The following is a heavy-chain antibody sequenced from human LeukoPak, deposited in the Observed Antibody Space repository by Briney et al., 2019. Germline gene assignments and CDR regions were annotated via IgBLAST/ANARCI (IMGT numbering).Heavy chain of an antibody. V-gene: IGHV3-30*02. J-gene: IGHJ4*02. Sequence: GGSLRLSCAASGFTFSNYGMHWVRQAPGKGLEWVAFIRYDGSNEYYADSVKGRFTISRDNSKNTLYLQMISLRAEDTAVYYCAKSRVVVAATECDYWGQGTLVSVSS. CDR2: IRYDGSNE. CDR3: AKSRVVVAATECDY. CDR1: GFTFSNYG. D-gene: IGHD2-15*01.